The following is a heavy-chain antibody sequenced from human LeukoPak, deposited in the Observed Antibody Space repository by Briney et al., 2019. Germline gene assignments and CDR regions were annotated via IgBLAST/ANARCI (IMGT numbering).Heavy chain of an antibody. CDR3: ARHTYYDFWSGYYGYYFDY. D-gene: IGHD3-3*01. Sequence: KPSETLPLTCTVSGGSISSYYWSWIRQPAGKGLEWIGRIYTSGSTNYNPSLKSRVTMSVDTSKNQFSLKLSSVTAADTAVYYCARHTYYDFWSGYYGYYFDYWGQGTLVTVSS. CDR1: GGSISSYY. V-gene: IGHV4-4*07. CDR2: IYTSGST. J-gene: IGHJ4*02.